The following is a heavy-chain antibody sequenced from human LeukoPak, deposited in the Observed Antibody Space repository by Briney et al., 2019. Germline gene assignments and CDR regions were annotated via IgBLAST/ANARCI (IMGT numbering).Heavy chain of an antibody. CDR2: IRSKAYGGTT. J-gene: IGHJ4*02. V-gene: IGHV3-49*04. D-gene: IGHD6-13*01. Sequence: GGSLRLSCTASGFTFGDYAMSWVRQAPGKGLEWVGFIRSKAYGGTTEYAASVKGRFTISRDDSKSIAYLQMNSLKTEDTAVYYCTRGYSSSWYGFSDYWGQGTLVTVSS. CDR1: GFTFGDYA. CDR3: TRGYSSSWYGFSDY.